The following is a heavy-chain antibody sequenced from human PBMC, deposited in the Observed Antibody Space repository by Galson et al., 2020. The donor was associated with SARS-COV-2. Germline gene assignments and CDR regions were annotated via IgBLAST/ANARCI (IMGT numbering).Heavy chain of an antibody. Sequence: QLGESLKISCAASGFTFSSYGMHWVRQAPRKGLEWVAVIWYDGSNKYYADSVKGRFTISRDNSKNTLYLQMNSLRAEDTAVYYCARGIAAAGTFLGDKFDYWGQGTLVTVSS. CDR3: ARGIAAAGTFLGDKFDY. D-gene: IGHD6-13*01. V-gene: IGHV3-33*01. J-gene: IGHJ4*02. CDR1: GFTFSSYG. CDR2: IWYDGSNK.